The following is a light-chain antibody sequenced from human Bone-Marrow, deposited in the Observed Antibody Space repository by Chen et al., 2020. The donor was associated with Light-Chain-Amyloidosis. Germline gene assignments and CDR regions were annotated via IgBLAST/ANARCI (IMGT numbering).Light chain of an antibody. Sequence: SYVLTPPSSVSVAPGQTATIACGGNNIGSTSVHRYQQTPGQAPLLVVYDDSDRPSGIPERLSGYSSWNAATLTIGRVEAVDEADYYCQAWDRSSDRPVFGGGTKLTVL. CDR3: QAWDRSSDRPV. J-gene: IGLJ3*02. V-gene: IGLV3-21*02. CDR1: NIGSTS. CDR2: DDS.